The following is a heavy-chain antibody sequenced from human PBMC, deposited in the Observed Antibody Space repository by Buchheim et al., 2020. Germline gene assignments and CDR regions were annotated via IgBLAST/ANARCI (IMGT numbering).Heavy chain of an antibody. CDR1: GFTFSSYA. CDR2: LSGTGGST. CDR3: AKMEGGLTVTMCPDY. Sequence: EVQLLESGGGLVQPGGSLRLSCAASGFTFSSYAMSWVRQAPGKGLEWVSTLSGTGGSTYYADSVKGRFTISRAHSKYPLYLHMNSLRAEDTAVYYCAKMEGGLTVTMCPDYWGQGTL. V-gene: IGHV3-23*01. D-gene: IGHD4-17*01. J-gene: IGHJ4*02.